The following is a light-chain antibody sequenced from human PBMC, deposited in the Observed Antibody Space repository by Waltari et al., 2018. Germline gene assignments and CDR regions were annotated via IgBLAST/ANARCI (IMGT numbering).Light chain of an antibody. CDR2: EVS. Sequence: QSALTQPASVSGSPGQSITIPCTGTRSDVGGYNLVSWYQQHPGKAPKLMIYEVSKRPSGVSNRFSGSKSGNTASLTISGLQAEDEADYYCCSYAGSSTYVVFGGGTKLTVL. CDR1: RSDVGGYNL. V-gene: IGLV2-23*02. CDR3: CSYAGSSTYVV. J-gene: IGLJ2*01.